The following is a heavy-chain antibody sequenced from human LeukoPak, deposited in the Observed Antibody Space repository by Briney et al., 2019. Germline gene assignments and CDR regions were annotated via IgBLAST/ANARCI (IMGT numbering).Heavy chain of an antibody. D-gene: IGHD2-2*01. CDR2: IYWNGDDI. CDR1: GFTFDDYG. Sequence: GGSLRLSCAASGFTFDDYGMNWVRQVPGKGLEWISGIYWNGDDIGYANSVKGRFTISRDNAKHSVSLQMDSLTAEDTALYYCVRGQAIVVVPVAMGFWGQGTLVTVSS. V-gene: IGHV3-20*04. CDR3: VRGQAIVVVPVAMGF. J-gene: IGHJ4*02.